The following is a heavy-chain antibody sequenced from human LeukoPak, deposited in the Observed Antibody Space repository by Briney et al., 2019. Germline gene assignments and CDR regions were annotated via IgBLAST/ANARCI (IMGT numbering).Heavy chain of an antibody. Sequence: SVKVSCKASGGTFSSYAISWVRQAPGQGLEWMGGIIPIFGTANYAQKFQGRVTITADESTSTAYMELSSLRSEDTAVYYCARGQDIVVVPAALDYWGHGTLVTVSS. V-gene: IGHV1-69*01. CDR2: IIPIFGTA. CDR1: GGTFSSYA. J-gene: IGHJ4*01. D-gene: IGHD2-2*01. CDR3: ARGQDIVVVPAALDY.